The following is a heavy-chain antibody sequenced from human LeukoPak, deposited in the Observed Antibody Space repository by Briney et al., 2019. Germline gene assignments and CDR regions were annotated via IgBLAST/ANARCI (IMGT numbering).Heavy chain of an antibody. Sequence: SETLSLTCTVSGGSIRNYYWSWIRQPPGKGLKGIGYIYYSGSTNYNPSLKSRVTISVDKSKNQFSLKLSSVTAADTAVYYCARGYSGSLHYFDYWGQGTLVTVSS. CDR3: ARGYSGSLHYFDY. CDR1: GGSIRNYY. V-gene: IGHV4-59*01. D-gene: IGHD1-26*01. CDR2: IYYSGST. J-gene: IGHJ4*02.